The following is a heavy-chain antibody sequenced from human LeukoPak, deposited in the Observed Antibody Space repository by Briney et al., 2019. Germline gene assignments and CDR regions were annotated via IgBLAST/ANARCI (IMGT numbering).Heavy chain of an antibody. CDR1: GGSISSGGYY. CDR2: IYYSGST. V-gene: IGHV4-31*03. J-gene: IGHJ3*02. D-gene: IGHD3-16*01. CDR3: ARDLGLDDAFDI. Sequence: SETLSLTCTVSGGSISSGGYYWSWIRQHPGKGLERIGYIYYSGSTYYNPSLKSRVTISVDTSKNQFSLKLSSVTAADTAVYYCARDLGLDDAFDIWGQGTMVTVSS.